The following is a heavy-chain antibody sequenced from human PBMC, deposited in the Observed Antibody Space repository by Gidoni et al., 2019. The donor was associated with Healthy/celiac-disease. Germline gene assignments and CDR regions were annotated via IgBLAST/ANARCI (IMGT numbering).Heavy chain of an antibody. V-gene: IGHV3-30-3*01. J-gene: IGHJ4*02. D-gene: IGHD4-17*01. Sequence: QVQLVESGGGVVQPGRSLRLSCAAFGFPFSSYAMHWVRQAPGKGLEWVAVISYDGSNKYYADSVKGRFTISRDNSKNTLYLQMNSLRAEDTAVYYCARWGYGDSGFDYWGQGTLVTVSS. CDR3: ARWGYGDSGFDY. CDR1: GFPFSSYA. CDR2: ISYDGSNK.